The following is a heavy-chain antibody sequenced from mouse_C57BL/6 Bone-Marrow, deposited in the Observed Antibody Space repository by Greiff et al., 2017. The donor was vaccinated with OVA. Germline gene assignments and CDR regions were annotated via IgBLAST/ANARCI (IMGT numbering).Heavy chain of an antibody. CDR1: GYTFTSYW. Sequence: VQLQQPGAELVMPGASVKLSCKASGYTFTSYWMHWVKQRPGQGLEWIGEIDPSDSYNNYNQKFKGKSTLTVDKSSSTAYMQLSSLTSEDSAVYYCARGITTVVAEDYWYFDVWGTGTTVTVSS. CDR2: IDPSDSYN. V-gene: IGHV1-69*01. J-gene: IGHJ1*03. D-gene: IGHD1-1*01. CDR3: ARGITTVVAEDYWYFDV.